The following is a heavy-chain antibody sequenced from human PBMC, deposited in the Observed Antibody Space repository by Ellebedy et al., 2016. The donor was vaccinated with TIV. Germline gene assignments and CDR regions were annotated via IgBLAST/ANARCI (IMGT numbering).Heavy chain of an antibody. D-gene: IGHD4-23*01. CDR1: GFTFSSYS. Sequence: GESLKISCAASGFTFSSYSMNWVRQAPGKGLEWVSYISSSRSSIDYADSVKGRFTISRDNAKNSLYLQMNSLRDEDTAVYYCARDPSGGNSVNYFDYWGQGTLVTVSS. J-gene: IGHJ4*02. CDR3: ARDPSGGNSVNYFDY. V-gene: IGHV3-48*02. CDR2: ISSSRSSI.